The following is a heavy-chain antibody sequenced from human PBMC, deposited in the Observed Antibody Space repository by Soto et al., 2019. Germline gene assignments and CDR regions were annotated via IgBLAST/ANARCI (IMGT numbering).Heavy chain of an antibody. J-gene: IGHJ4*02. Sequence: SETLSLTCAVSSGSISSRNWWNWVRQPPGKGLEWIGEIYHSGSTNYNPSLKSRVAISVDKSKNQFSLKLSSVTAADTAVYYCARHVGNGDYVDYWGQGTLVTVSS. D-gene: IGHD4-17*01. CDR2: IYHSGST. CDR3: ARHVGNGDYVDY. V-gene: IGHV4-4*02. CDR1: SGSISSRNW.